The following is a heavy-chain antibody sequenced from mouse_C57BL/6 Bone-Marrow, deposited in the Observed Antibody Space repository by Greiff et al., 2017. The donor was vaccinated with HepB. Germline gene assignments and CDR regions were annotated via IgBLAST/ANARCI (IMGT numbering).Heavy chain of an antibody. D-gene: IGHD2-4*01. J-gene: IGHJ1*03. CDR2: IDPETCGT. V-gene: IGHV1-23*01. Sequence: VQLQQSGAELVRPGASVKLSCKASGYTFTDYEMHCVKQTPVNGLEWIGAIDPETCGTAYNQKFKGKATLTADKSSSTAYMELRSLTSEDSAVYYCTRKGLRRSSYWYVDVWGTGTTVTVSS. CDR1: GYTFTDYE. CDR3: TRKGLRRSSYWYVDV.